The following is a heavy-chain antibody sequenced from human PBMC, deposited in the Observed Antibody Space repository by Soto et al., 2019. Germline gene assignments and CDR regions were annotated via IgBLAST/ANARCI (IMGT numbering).Heavy chain of an antibody. Sequence: SETLSLTCAVYGGSFSGYYWSWIRQPPGKGLEWIGEINHSGSTNYNPSLKSRVTISVDTSKNQFSLKLSSVTAADTAVYYCARRESRIADFLGYCSSTSCPRILTGYYNGFDYWGQGTLVTVSS. V-gene: IGHV4-34*01. CDR1: GGSFSGYY. J-gene: IGHJ4*02. CDR2: INHSGST. CDR3: ARRESRIADFLGYCSSTSCPRILTGYYNGFDY. D-gene: IGHD2-2*01.